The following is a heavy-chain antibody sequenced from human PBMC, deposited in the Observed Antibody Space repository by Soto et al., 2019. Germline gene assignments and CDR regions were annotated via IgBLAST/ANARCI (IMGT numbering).Heavy chain of an antibody. V-gene: IGHV5-51*01. CDR2: IYPGDSDT. CDR3: ARHSFTGVVVTRNFYYYAMDV. Sequence: ESLNLSCTGSGYSFTIYWIGWVRQMPGKGLEWMGIIYPGDSDTRYSPSFQGHVTISTDNSISTAYLQWSSLKASDTAIYYCARHSFTGVVVTRNFYYYAMDVWGQGTTVTVSS. CDR1: GYSFTIYW. J-gene: IGHJ6*02. D-gene: IGHD2-15*01.